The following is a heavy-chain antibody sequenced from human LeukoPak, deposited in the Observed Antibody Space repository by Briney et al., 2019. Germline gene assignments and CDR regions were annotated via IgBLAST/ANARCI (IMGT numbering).Heavy chain of an antibody. CDR2: ISAYNVNT. D-gene: IGHD4-11*01. CDR1: GYTFTSYG. J-gene: IGHJ4*02. Sequence: VASVKVSCKASGYTFTSYGISWVRQAPGQGLEWMGWISAYNVNTNDAQKLQGRVTMTTDTSTTTAYMELRSLRSDDTAVYYCARVPVSGPGARLDYWGQGTLVTVST. V-gene: IGHV1-18*01. CDR3: ARVPVSGPGARLDY.